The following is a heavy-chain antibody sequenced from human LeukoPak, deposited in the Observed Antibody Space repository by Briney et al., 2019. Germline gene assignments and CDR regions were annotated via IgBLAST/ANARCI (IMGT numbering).Heavy chain of an antibody. J-gene: IGHJ4*02. CDR1: GYTFTAYY. Sequence: GASVKVSCKASGYTFTAYYMHWVRQAPGQGLEWMGIINPSGGSTSYAQKFQGRVTMTRDTSTSTVYMELSSLRSEDTAVYYCARNAEALVWFGELYLDYWGQGTLVTVSS. V-gene: IGHV1-46*01. D-gene: IGHD3-10*01. CDR2: INPSGGST. CDR3: ARNAEALVWFGELYLDY.